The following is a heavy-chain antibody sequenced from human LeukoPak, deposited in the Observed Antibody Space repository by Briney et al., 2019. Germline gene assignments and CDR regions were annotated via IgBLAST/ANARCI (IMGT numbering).Heavy chain of an antibody. J-gene: IGHJ6*03. D-gene: IGHD2-2*01. CDR3: AREKEGYCSRTSCYLDYYYYYMDV. CDR1: GFTFDDYG. V-gene: IGHV3-7*01. CDR2: IKQDGSEK. Sequence: TGGSLRLSCAASGFTFDDYGMSWVRQAPGKGLEWVANIKQDGSEKYYVDSVKGRFTISRDNAKNSLYLQMNSLRAEDTAVYYCAREKEGYCSRTSCYLDYYYYYMDVWGKGTTVTISS.